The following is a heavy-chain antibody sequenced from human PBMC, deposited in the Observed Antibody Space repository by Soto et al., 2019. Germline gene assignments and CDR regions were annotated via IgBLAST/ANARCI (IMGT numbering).Heavy chain of an antibody. CDR3: ARGGWELHSVPWFDP. J-gene: IGHJ5*02. Sequence: GASVKVSCKASGYTFTSYGISWVRQAPGQGLEWMGWISAYNGNTNYAQKLQGRVTMTTDTSTSTAYMELRSLRSDDTAVYYCARGGWELHSVPWFDPWGQGTLVTVSS. CDR1: GYTFTSYG. D-gene: IGHD1-26*01. V-gene: IGHV1-18*04. CDR2: ISAYNGNT.